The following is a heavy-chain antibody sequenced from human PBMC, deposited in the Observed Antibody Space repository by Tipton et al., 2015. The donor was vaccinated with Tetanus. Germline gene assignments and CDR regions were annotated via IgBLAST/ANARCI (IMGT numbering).Heavy chain of an antibody. CDR2: LYYSGTT. Sequence: TLSLTCTVFGGSISSGGYYWSWIRQHPGKGLEWIGSLYYSGTTYYNPSLKSRVTISVDTSKNHFSLRLSSVTAADTAVYYCARHSLKLGMWAFDIWGRGTLVTVSS. CDR1: GGSISSGGYY. J-gene: IGHJ3*02. V-gene: IGHV4-39*01. D-gene: IGHD7-27*01. CDR3: ARHSLKLGMWAFDI.